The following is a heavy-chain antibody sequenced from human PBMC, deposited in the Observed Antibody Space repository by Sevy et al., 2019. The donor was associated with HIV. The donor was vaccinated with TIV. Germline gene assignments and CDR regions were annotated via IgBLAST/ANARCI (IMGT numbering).Heavy chain of an antibody. J-gene: IGHJ3*02. V-gene: IGHV3-23*01. CDR3: AKSGLSGSYDYAFDI. Sequence: GGSLRLSCAASGFTFSSYAMSWVRQAPGKGLEWVSVISGTGGSTYYADSVKGRFTISRDNSKNTLYLQMNSLRAEDTAVYYCAKSGLSGSYDYAFDIWGQGTMVTVSS. D-gene: IGHD1-26*01. CDR2: ISGTGGST. CDR1: GFTFSSYA.